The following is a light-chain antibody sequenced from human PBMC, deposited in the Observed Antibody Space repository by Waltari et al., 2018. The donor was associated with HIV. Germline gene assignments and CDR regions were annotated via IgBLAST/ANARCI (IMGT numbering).Light chain of an antibody. J-gene: IGLJ7*01. V-gene: IGLV1-40*01. CDR3: QSFDTSLRGCV. CDR1: RSNIASGFD. Sequence: QSVLTQQPSVSGAAGQSVTISCTGGRSNIASGFDVHWYQHVPGRAPKLLISDTSVRPSVAPDRFSASKSGTSASLAITGLQAEDEAHYYCQSFDTSLRGCVFGGGTELTVL. CDR2: DTS.